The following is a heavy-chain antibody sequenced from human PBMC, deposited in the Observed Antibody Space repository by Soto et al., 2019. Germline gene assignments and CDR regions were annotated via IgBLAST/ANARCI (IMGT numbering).Heavy chain of an antibody. CDR2: ISSVGGAT. J-gene: IGHJ4*02. V-gene: IGHV3-23*01. CDR1: GFTFSNFA. Sequence: PGGSLRLSCAASGFTFSNFAMSWVRQAPGEGLEWVSGISSVGGATNYADSVKGRFTISRDNAKNSLYLQMNSLRAEDTAVYYCARDHNWSYGLWGQGTLVTVSS. CDR3: ARDHNWSYGL. D-gene: IGHD1-7*01.